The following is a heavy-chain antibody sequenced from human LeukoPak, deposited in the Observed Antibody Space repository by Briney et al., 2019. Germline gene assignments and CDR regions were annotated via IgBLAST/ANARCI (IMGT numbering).Heavy chain of an antibody. V-gene: IGHV4-59*01. CDR2: IYYTVTT. Sequence: SETLSLTCTVSGGSMSDYYWSWIRQPPGKGLEWIGYIYYTVTTNYNPSLKSRVTILVDTSKNQFSLKLNSVTAADTGVYYCARDQRRTSCFDYWGQGTLVTVSS. CDR1: GGSMSDYY. J-gene: IGHJ4*02. D-gene: IGHD2-2*01. CDR3: ARDQRRTSCFDY.